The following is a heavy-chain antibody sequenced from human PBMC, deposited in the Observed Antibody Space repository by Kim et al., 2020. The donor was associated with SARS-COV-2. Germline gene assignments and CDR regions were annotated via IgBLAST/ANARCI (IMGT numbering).Heavy chain of an antibody. Sequence: RYSPSFQGQVTISADKSISTAYLQWSSLKASDTAMYYCARHHLLSSYSDYWGQGTLVTVSS. V-gene: IGHV5-51*01. CDR3: ARHHLLSSYSDY. J-gene: IGHJ4*02. D-gene: IGHD1-26*01.